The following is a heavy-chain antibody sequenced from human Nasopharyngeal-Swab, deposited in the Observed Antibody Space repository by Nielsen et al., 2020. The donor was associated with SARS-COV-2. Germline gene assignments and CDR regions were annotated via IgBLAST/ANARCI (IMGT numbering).Heavy chain of an antibody. CDR2: INHSGSA. D-gene: IGHD3-22*01. CDR1: GGSFSGYY. V-gene: IGHV4-34*01. Sequence: SETLSLTCAVSGGSFSGYYWSWIRQVPGKGLEWIGEINHSGSANYNPSLKSRATTSVDSSKNQFSLKLSSVTAADSAIYYCARNGGFYDSSGYWFDSWGQGTLVTVSS. CDR3: ARNGGFYDSSGYWFDS. J-gene: IGHJ5*01.